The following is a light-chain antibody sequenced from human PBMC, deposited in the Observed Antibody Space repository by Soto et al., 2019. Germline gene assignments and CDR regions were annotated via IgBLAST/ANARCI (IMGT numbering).Light chain of an antibody. CDR2: EGS. CDR1: SRDVGSYNL. CDR3: CSYAGSGTFYV. J-gene: IGLJ1*01. V-gene: IGLV2-23*01. Sequence: QSALTQPASVSGSPGQSITISCTGTSRDVGSYNLVSWYQQHPGKAPKLMIYEGSERPSGVSYRFSGSKSGNTASLTISGLQAEDEADYYCCSYAGSGTFYVFGTGTKVTVL.